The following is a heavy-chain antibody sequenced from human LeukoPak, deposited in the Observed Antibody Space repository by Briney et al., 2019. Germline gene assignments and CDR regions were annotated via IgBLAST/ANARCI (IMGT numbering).Heavy chain of an antibody. CDR2: INPNSGGT. CDR3: ARDLSEYIAARQIRGGDY. J-gene: IGHJ4*02. CDR1: GYTFTGYY. V-gene: IGHV1-2*02. D-gene: IGHD6-6*01. Sequence: ASVKVSCKASGYTFTGYYMHWVRQAPGQGLEWMGWINPNSGGTNYAQKFQGKVTMTRDTSISTAYMELSRLRSDDTAVYYCARDLSEYIAARQIRGGDYWGQGTLVTVSS.